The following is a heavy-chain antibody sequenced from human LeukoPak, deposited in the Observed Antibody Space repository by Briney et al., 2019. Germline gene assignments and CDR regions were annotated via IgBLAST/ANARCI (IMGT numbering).Heavy chain of an antibody. CDR2: IHDSGST. J-gene: IGHJ4*02. D-gene: IGHD1/OR15-1a*01. V-gene: IGHV4-59*01. CDR1: GASISSDY. Sequence: SETLSLTCNVSGASISSDYWSWIRQSPGKGLEWIGYIHDSGSTNYNPSLKSRATMSVDTSKTQFSLRLTSVTPADTAVYYCARYNWNIPFYFDYWGLGTLVTVSS. CDR3: ARYNWNIPFYFDY.